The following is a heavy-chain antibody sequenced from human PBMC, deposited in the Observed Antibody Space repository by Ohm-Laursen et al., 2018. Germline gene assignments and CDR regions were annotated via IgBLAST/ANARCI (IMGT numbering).Heavy chain of an antibody. CDR3: ARTFRDYYYYGMDV. D-gene: IGHD3-10*01. Sequence: SLRLSCAASGFTFSSYAMSWVRQAPGKGLEWMANIKQDGSEKYYVDSVKGRLTISRDNAKNSLYLQMNSLRAEDTAVYYCARTFRDYYYYGMDVWGQGTTVTVSS. J-gene: IGHJ6*02. CDR1: GFTFSSYA. V-gene: IGHV3-7*01. CDR2: IKQDGSEK.